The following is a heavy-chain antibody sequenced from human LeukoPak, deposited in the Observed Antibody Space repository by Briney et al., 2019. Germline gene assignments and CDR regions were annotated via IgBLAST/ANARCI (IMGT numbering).Heavy chain of an antibody. V-gene: IGHV1-2*02. CDR1: GYTFSGYY. CDR3: ARGAFSGYYSFDY. D-gene: IGHD3-22*01. J-gene: IGHJ4*02. CDR2: INPNSGGT. Sequence: ASVKVSCKASGYTFSGYYMHWLRQAPGQGLEWMGRINPNSGGTDYAQNFQGRVTMTRDTFIRTAYMELTGLTSDDTAVYFCARGAFSGYYSFDYWGQGTLVTVSS.